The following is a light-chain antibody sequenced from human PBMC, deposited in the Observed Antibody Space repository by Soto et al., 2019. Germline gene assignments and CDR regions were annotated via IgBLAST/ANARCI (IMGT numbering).Light chain of an antibody. CDR3: LQGTHWPHT. V-gene: IGKV2-30*01. CDR2: RVS. CDR1: RSLVFVDGNTY. J-gene: IGKJ2*01. Sequence: DVEMTQSPLSLSVTPGQPASISCRSSRSLVFVDGNTYLNWFHQRPGQSPRRLIHRVSYRDSGVPDRFSGSGSDTDFTLKISWVEAEDVGVYFCLQGTHWPHTFGQGTYLEIK.